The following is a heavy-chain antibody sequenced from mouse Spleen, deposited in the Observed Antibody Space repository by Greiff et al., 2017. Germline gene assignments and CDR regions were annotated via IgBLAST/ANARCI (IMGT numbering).Heavy chain of an antibody. D-gene: IGHD1-1*01. J-gene: IGHJ1*01. CDR2: IYPGSGST. CDR3: ARGITSNWYFDV. Sequence: VQLQQPGAELVKPGASVKMSCKASGYTFTSYWITWVKQRPGQGLEWIGDIYPGSGSTNYNEKFKSKATLTVDTSSSTAYMQLSSLTSEDSAVYYCARGITSNWYFDVWGAGTTVTVSS. V-gene: IGHV1-55*01. CDR1: GYTFTSYW.